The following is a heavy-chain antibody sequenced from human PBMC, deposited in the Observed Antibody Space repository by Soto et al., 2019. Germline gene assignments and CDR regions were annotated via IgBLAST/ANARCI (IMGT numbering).Heavy chain of an antibody. CDR2: IYYSGST. J-gene: IGHJ3*02. CDR3: ARHYDPDAFDI. V-gene: IGHV4-59*08. Sequence: SETLSLTCTVSGCSISSYYWSWIRQPPGKGLEWIGYIYYSGSTNYNPSLKSRVTISVDTSKNQFSLKLSSVTAADTAVYYCARHYDPDAFDIWGQGTMVTVSS. D-gene: IGHD3-16*01. CDR1: GCSISSYY.